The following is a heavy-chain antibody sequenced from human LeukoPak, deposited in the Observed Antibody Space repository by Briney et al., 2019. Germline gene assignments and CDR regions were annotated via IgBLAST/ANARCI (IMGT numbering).Heavy chain of an antibody. V-gene: IGHV3-74*01. D-gene: IGHD6-13*01. Sequence: AGGSLRLSCAASGFTFSSYWMHWVRQAPGKGLVWVSRINSDGSSTSYADSVKGRFTISRDNAKNTLYLQMNSLRAEDTAVYYCSRSLFRQQVEPFDYWGQGTLVTVSS. CDR2: INSDGSST. CDR3: SRSLFRQQVEPFDY. CDR1: GFTFSSYW. J-gene: IGHJ4*02.